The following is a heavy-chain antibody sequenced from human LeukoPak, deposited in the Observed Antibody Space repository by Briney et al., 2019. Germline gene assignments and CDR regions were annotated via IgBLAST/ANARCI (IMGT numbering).Heavy chain of an antibody. CDR3: ARDRGIIVANPPFDS. Sequence: PGRCLRLACAASGFSLDDYAMPWVRQAPGKGLGWVSGMRWNSGSISYADSVEGRFPIPRDHANHPLYLQMNSLRAEDTAVYYCARDRGIIVANPPFDSWGQGTLVTVSP. CDR2: MRWNSGSI. V-gene: IGHV3-9*01. CDR1: GFSLDDYA. J-gene: IGHJ4*02. D-gene: IGHD5-12*01.